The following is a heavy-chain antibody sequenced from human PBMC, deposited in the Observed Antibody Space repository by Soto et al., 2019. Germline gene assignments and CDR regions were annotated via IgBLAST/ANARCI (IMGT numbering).Heavy chain of an antibody. CDR3: AHYSSTSSFDY. D-gene: IGHD6-13*01. V-gene: IGHV2-5*02. J-gene: IGHJ4*02. CDR1: GFSLSTSGMG. CDR2: IYWDDDK. Sequence: QITLKESGPALVKPTQAFTLACTFSGFSLSTSGMGVGWIRQPPGKALELLALIYWDDDKRYSPSLKSRLTTTKDTSKNQVVLTMTNMDPVDTATYYCAHYSSTSSFDYWGQGTLVTVST.